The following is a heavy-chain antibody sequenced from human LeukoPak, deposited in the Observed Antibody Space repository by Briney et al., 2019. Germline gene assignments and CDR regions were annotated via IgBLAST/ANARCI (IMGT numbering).Heavy chain of an antibody. V-gene: IGHV3-49*04. CDR1: GFTFSSYA. J-gene: IGHJ6*03. Sequence: GGSLRLSCAASGFTFSSYAMSWVRQAPGKGLEWVGFIRSKAYGGTTEYAASVKGRFTISRDDSKSIAYLQMNSLKTEDTAVYYCTLDLDYYMDVWGKGTTVTVSS. CDR2: IRSKAYGGTT. CDR3: TLDLDYYMDV. D-gene: IGHD3-16*01.